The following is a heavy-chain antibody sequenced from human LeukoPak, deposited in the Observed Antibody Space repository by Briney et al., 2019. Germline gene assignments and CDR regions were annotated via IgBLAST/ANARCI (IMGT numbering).Heavy chain of an antibody. J-gene: IGHJ4*02. CDR3: ARAQYYYDSSGYYLLDY. CDR1: GFAFSNYA. V-gene: IGHV3-23*01. Sequence: GGSLRLSCAASGFAFSNYAMSWVRQAPGKGLEWVSSLISSGTTTYYADSVKGRFTISRDNSKNTLYLQMNSLRAEDTAVYYCARAQYYYDSSGYYLLDYWGQGTLVTVSS. D-gene: IGHD3-22*01. CDR2: LISSGTTT.